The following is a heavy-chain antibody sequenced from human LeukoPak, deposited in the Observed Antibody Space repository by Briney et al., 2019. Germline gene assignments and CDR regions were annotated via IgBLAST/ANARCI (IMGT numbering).Heavy chain of an antibody. CDR3: ARGKLGMEAFDI. D-gene: IGHD7-27*01. CDR2: IYYSGST. J-gene: IGHJ3*02. CDR1: GGSISSSSYY. Sequence: KTSETLSLTCTVSGGSISSSSYYWSWIRQPPGKGLEWIGYIYYSGSTNYNPSLKSRVTISVDTSKNQFSLKLSSVTAADTAVYYCARGKLGMEAFDIWGQGTMVTVSS. V-gene: IGHV4-61*01.